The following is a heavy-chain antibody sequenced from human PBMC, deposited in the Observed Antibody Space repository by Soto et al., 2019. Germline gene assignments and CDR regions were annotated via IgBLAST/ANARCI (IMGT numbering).Heavy chain of an antibody. V-gene: IGHV1-18*01. Sequence: QVQLVQSGAEVKKPGASVKVSCKASGYTFTTHGISWVRQAPGQGLEWMGWVSGDNGHTNYAQSLQGRVTMTTDTSTITAYMELRSLRSDDTAVYYCARDIGYCRSGTCYREWFDPWGQGTLVTVSS. J-gene: IGHJ5*02. D-gene: IGHD2-15*01. CDR3: ARDIGYCRSGTCYREWFDP. CDR1: GYTFTTHG. CDR2: VSGDNGHT.